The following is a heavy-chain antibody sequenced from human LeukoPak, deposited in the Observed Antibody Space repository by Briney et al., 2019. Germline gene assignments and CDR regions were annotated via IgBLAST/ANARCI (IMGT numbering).Heavy chain of an antibody. CDR3: AKRSSSNKASSPFDY. CDR2: IRYDGSNK. CDR1: GFTFSSYG. D-gene: IGHD6-13*01. Sequence: GGSLRLSCAASGFTFSSYGMHWVRQAPGKGLEWVEFIRYDGSNKYYADSVKGRFTISRDNSKNTLYLQMNSLRAEDTAVYYCAKRSSSNKASSPFDYWGQGTLVTVSS. V-gene: IGHV3-30*02. J-gene: IGHJ4*02.